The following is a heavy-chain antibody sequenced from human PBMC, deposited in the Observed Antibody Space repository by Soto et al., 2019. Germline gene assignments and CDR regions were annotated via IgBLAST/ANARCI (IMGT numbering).Heavy chain of an antibody. J-gene: IGHJ4*02. D-gene: IGHD2-15*01. CDR1: GFPLSTSGVG. V-gene: IGHV2-5*02. CDR3: AHKGGYCSGGSCPYYFDY. CDR2: IYWDDDK. Sequence: PTLVNPTQTLTLTCTFSGFPLSTSGVGVGWIRQPPGKALEWLALIYWDDDKRYSPSLKSRLTITKDTSKNQVVLTMTNMDPVDTATYYCAHKGGYCSGGSCPYYFDYWGQGTLVTVSS.